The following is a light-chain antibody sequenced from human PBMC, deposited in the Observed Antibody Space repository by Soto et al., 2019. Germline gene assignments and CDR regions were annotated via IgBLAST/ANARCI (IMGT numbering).Light chain of an antibody. CDR1: QSVSTNY. CDR3: HQYGSSPFT. Sequence: EIVLTQSPGTLSLSPGERATLSCRASQSVSTNYLAWYQQKPGQAPRLLIYGASNRATGIPDRFSGSGSGTDFTLTISRLEPEDFAVYFCHQYGSSPFTFGGGTQVEIK. CDR2: GAS. J-gene: IGKJ4*01. V-gene: IGKV3-20*01.